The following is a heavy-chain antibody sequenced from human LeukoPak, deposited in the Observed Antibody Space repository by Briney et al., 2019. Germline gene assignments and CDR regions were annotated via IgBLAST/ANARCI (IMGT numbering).Heavy chain of an antibody. CDR1: GFTFKRYA. J-gene: IGHJ4*02. CDR2: MSYDGNIS. V-gene: IGHV3-30*04. D-gene: IGHD3-10*01. Sequence: PGRSLRLSCAASGFTFKRYAMHWVRQAPGKGLEWLTIMSYDGNISYYADSVKGRFTISRDNSNDTLYLQMNSLRADDTAIYYCTRGRSVYGSGSCSAYWGQGTLVTVSS. CDR3: TRGRSVYGSGSCSAY.